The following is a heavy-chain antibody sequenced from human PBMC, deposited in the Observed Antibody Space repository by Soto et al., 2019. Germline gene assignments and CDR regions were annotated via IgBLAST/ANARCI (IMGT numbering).Heavy chain of an antibody. V-gene: IGHV1-69*12. CDR2: IIPMLDSA. CDR3: ARTKHCDHGVKSYHYSGLDV. CDR1: GGTFDNYA. D-gene: IGHD2-8*01. Sequence: QVQLVQSGAEVKKPGSSVKVSCKASGGTFDNYAITWVRQAPGQGLEWMAGIIPMLDSANYTEKFQDRVTITDNESTKTAHKQVTTLRAEETAVFYCARTKHCDHGVKSYHYSGLDVWGQGPKVTVSS. J-gene: IGHJ6*02.